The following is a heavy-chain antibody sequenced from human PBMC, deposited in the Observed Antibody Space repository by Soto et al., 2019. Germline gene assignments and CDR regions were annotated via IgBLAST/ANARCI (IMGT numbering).Heavy chain of an antibody. CDR2: LTPSLGPP. Sequence: QVQLVQSGAEVKKPGSSVKVSCKASGGPFSSSAITWVRQAPGQGLEWMARLTPSLGPPAYAPKFQGRLTITADESTSTAYMELNTLTSEDTAVYYCARAVGGSYFDFWGQGTQVTVSS. D-gene: IGHD1-26*01. J-gene: IGHJ4*02. V-gene: IGHV1-69*11. CDR3: ARAVGGSYFDF. CDR1: GGPFSSSA.